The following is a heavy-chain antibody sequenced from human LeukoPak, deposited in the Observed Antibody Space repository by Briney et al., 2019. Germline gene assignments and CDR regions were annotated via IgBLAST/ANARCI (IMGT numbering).Heavy chain of an antibody. Sequence: GGSLRLSCAASGFTFSTYTMSWVRQAPGTGLEWVSSLTSHSSYKYYADSVKGRFTISRDNANNSLYLQMNSLRAEDTAVYYCARESEYSSNAFDYWGQGTLVTVSS. D-gene: IGHD6-6*01. CDR2: LTSHSSYK. V-gene: IGHV3-21*01. CDR1: GFTFSTYT. CDR3: ARESEYSSNAFDY. J-gene: IGHJ4*02.